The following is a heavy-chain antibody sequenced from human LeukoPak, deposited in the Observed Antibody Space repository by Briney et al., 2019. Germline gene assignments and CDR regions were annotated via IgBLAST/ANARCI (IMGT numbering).Heavy chain of an antibody. V-gene: IGHV4-59*01. Sequence: PSETLSLTCTVSGGSISSYYWSWIRQPPGKGLEWIGYIFYSGTTNYNPSLKSRVTISVDTSKNQFSLKLSSVTAADTAVYYCARGVYIAAAQYGYWGQGTLVTVSS. CDR2: IFYSGTT. D-gene: IGHD6-13*01. CDR1: GGSISSYY. J-gene: IGHJ4*02. CDR3: ARGVYIAAAQYGY.